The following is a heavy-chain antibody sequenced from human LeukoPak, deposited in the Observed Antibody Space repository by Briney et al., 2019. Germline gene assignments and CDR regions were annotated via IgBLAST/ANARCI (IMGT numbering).Heavy chain of an antibody. D-gene: IGHD5-24*01. J-gene: IGHJ4*02. Sequence: PGGSLRLSCAASGFTFSGYALSWVRQAPGKGLEWVSTISGSATSTYYADSVKGRFTISRDNTRNTLYLQMNSLRAEDTAVYYCARGDGYNFFDYWGQGTLVTVSS. CDR1: GFTFSGYA. CDR2: ISGSATST. CDR3: ARGDGYNFFDY. V-gene: IGHV3-23*01.